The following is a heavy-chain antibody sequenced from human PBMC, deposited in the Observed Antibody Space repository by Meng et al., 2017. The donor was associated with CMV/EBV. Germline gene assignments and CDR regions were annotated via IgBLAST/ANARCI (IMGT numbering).Heavy chain of an antibody. Sequence: LSLTCAASGFSVSRNDMSWVRQAPGKGLEWVSIILGGGNTYYADSVKGRFTISRDNSRNTLYLQMNSLRSEDTAVYYCARNVGGDFWGQGTLVTVSS. CDR2: ILGGGNT. CDR3: ARNVGGDF. CDR1: GFSVSRND. D-gene: IGHD1-26*01. V-gene: IGHV3-53*05. J-gene: IGHJ4*02.